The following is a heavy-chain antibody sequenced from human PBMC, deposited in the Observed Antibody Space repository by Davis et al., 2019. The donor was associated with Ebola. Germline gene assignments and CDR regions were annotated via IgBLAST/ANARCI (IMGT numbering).Heavy chain of an antibody. CDR2: INPSGGST. D-gene: IGHD3-3*01. V-gene: IGHV1-46*01. J-gene: IGHJ4*02. Sequence: ASVKVSCKASGYTFTSYYMHWVRQAPGQGLEWMGIINPSGGSTSYAQKFQGRVTMTRDTSTSTVYMELSSLRSEDTAVYYCARVRYDFWSGYMYYFDYWGQGTLVTVSS. CDR3: ARVRYDFWSGYMYYFDY. CDR1: GYTFTSYY.